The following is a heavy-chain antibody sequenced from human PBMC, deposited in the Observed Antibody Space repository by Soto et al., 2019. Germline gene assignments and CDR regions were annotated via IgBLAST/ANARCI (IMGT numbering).Heavy chain of an antibody. CDR3: AKVLHDSSGYYDDY. D-gene: IGHD3-22*01. CDR2: ISSSGGST. J-gene: IGHJ4*02. V-gene: IGHV3-23*01. Sequence: EVQLLESGGGLVQPGGSLRLSCAASGFIFSTYAMNWVRQAPGKGLECVSAISSSGGSTYYADSVKGRFTISRDNSKNTLYLQMNSLRAEDTAVYYCAKVLHDSSGYYDDYWGQGTLVTVSS. CDR1: GFIFSTYA.